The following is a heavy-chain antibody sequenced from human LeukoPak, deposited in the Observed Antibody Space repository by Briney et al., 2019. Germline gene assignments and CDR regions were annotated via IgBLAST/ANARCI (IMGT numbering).Heavy chain of an antibody. CDR1: GFTFSSYS. CDR3: ARDYLAAAGTIDY. J-gene: IGHJ4*02. CDR2: ISSSSSYI. Sequence: PGGSLRLSCAASGFTFSSYSMNWVRQAPGKGLEWVSSISSSSSYIYYADSVKGRFTISRDNAKNSLYLQMNSLRAEDTAVYYCARDYLAAAGTIDYWGQGTLITVSS. V-gene: IGHV3-21*01. D-gene: IGHD6-13*01.